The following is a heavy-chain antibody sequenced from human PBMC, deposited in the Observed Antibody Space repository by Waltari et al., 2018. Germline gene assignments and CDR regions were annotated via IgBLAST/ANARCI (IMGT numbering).Heavy chain of an antibody. V-gene: IGHV3-74*01. J-gene: IGHJ4*02. CDR3: ARDGLGSSHDY. Sequence: EVQLVESGGGLVQPGGSLRLSCAASGFSISGYWMHWVRQAPGKGLVWVERIHSDGRSTSYADSVRGRFTISRDNAKNTVYLQMNSLRADDTAVYFCARDGLGSSHDYWGQGTLVTVSS. CDR2: IHSDGRST. CDR1: GFSISGYW. D-gene: IGHD6-6*01.